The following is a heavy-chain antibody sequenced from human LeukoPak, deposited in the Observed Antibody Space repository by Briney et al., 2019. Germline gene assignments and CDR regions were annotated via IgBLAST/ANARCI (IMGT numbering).Heavy chain of an antibody. V-gene: IGHV3-13*01. D-gene: IGHD2-15*01. J-gene: IGHJ6*02. CDR1: GFTFSRYD. CDR3: ARDRGWWGMDV. CDR2: IGPAGDT. Sequence: GGSLRLSCAASGFTFSRYDMHWVRQAKGKGLEWVSIIGPAGDTYYPGSVESRFTISRENAKSSLYLQMNSLRAGDTAVYYCARDRGWWGMDVWGQGTTVTVSS.